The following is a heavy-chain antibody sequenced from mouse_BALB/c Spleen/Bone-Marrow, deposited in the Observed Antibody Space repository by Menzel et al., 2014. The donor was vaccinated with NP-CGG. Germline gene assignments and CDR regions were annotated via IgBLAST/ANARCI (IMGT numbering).Heavy chain of an antibody. CDR1: GFTFGSYT. CDR3: TRDLYDGYSYYAMDY. D-gene: IGHD2-3*01. Sequence: DVQLVESGGGLVKPGGSLKLSCAASGFTFGSYTLSWVRQTPEKRLEWVATITSVGVYTYYPDSVKGRFTISRDNAKNTLYLQMSSLKSEDTAMYYCTRDLYDGYSYYAMDYWGQGTSATVSS. J-gene: IGHJ4*01. V-gene: IGHV5-6-4*01. CDR2: ITSVGVYT.